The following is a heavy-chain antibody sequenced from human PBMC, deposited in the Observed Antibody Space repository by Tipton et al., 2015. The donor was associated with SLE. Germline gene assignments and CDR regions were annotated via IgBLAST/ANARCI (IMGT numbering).Heavy chain of an antibody. D-gene: IGHD3-9*01. V-gene: IGHV4-34*09. CDR2: INHSGST. J-gene: IGHJ4*02. CDR1: GGSFSGYY. CDR3: ARDTTGYLLSDY. Sequence: LRLSCAVYGGSFSGYYWSWIRQPPGKGLEWIGEINHSGSTNYNPSLKSRVSISVDTSRNQFSLNLSSVTAADTAVYYCARDTTGYLLSDYWGQGTLVTVSS.